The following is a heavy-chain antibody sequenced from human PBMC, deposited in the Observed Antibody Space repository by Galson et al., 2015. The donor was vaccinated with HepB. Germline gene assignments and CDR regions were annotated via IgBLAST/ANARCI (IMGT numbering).Heavy chain of an antibody. J-gene: IGHJ6*02. CDR2: INPNSGST. CDR1: GYTFTHYY. CDR3: AREVVPAAYYGMDV. Sequence: SVKVSCKASGYTFTHYYMHWVRQAPGQGLEWMGIINPNSGSTSYAQKFQGRVTMTRDTSTSTLYMELSSLRSEDTAVYYCAREVVPAAYYGMDVWGQGTTVTVSS. V-gene: IGHV1-46*01. D-gene: IGHD2-2*01.